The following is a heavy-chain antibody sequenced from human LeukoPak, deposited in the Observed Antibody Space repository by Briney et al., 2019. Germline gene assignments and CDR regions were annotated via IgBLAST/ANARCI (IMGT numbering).Heavy chain of an antibody. CDR2: IYYSGST. CDR1: GGSISSSSYY. Sequence: SETLSLTCTVSGGSISSSSYYWGWIRQPPGKGLEWIGSIYYSGSTCYNPSLKSRVTISVDTSKDQLSLKLRSVTAADTAVYYCARQDSGTYLNPLDIWGQGTVVTVSS. V-gene: IGHV4-39*01. D-gene: IGHD1-26*01. CDR3: ARQDSGTYLNPLDI. J-gene: IGHJ3*02.